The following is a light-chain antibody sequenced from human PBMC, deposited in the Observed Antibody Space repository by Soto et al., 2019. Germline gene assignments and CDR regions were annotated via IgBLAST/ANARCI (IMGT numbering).Light chain of an antibody. CDR3: QQDKAFPLT. J-gene: IGKJ4*01. V-gene: IGKV1-12*01. Sequence: DITMTQSPSSVSASVGDRVTITCRASQGGDTFLAWDQVKPGKAPNLLIYAASNLQDEVPSRFSGSGSGTDLTRTLGSLEPEDFATYYCQQDKAFPLTFGGGTTVE. CDR1: QGGDTF. CDR2: AAS.